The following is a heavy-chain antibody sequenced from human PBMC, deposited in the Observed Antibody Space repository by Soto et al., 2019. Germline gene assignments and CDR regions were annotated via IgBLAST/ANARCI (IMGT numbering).Heavy chain of an antibody. J-gene: IGHJ5*02. Sequence: SETLSLSCTVSGGSISGYYWSWIRQPPGKGLEWIGYIYYSGSTNYNPSLKSRVTISVDTSKNQFSLKLSSVTAADTAVYYCAREGYSYGYENWFDTWGQGTLVTVS. CDR1: GGSISGYY. V-gene: IGHV4-59*01. CDR3: AREGYSYGYENWFDT. D-gene: IGHD5-18*01. CDR2: IYYSGST.